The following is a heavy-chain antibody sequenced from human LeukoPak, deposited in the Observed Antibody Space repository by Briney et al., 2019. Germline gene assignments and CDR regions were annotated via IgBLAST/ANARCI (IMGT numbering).Heavy chain of an antibody. Sequence: GGSLRLSCAASGFTFDDFDDYGMNWVRQAPGKGLEWVSSISSSSSYIYYADSVKGRFTISRDNAKNSLYLQMNSLRAEDTAVYYCARDGWELLGWFDPWGQGTLVTVSS. CDR3: ARDGWELLGWFDP. D-gene: IGHD1-26*01. V-gene: IGHV3-21*01. CDR1: GFTFDDFDDYG. CDR2: ISSSSSYI. J-gene: IGHJ5*02.